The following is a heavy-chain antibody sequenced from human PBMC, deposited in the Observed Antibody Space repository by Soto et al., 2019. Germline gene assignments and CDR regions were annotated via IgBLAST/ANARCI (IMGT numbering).Heavy chain of an antibody. Sequence: QVQLVQSGAEVKKPGASVKVSCKASGYTFTSYSITWVRQAPGQGLEWMGWINAYNGNTNYAQRLQGRVTMTTDTSTSTASMELRSLRYDDTAVYYCAIVWQWVVRFFDYWGQGTLVTVSS. CDR3: AIVWQWVVRFFDY. D-gene: IGHD6-19*01. J-gene: IGHJ4*02. V-gene: IGHV1-18*01. CDR2: INAYNGNT. CDR1: GYTFTSYS.